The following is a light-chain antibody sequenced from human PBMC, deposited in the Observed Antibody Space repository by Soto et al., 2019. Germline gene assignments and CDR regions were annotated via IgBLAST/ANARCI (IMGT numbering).Light chain of an antibody. CDR1: TGAVTSSHY. CDR2: ATS. CDR3: LLYYSGPRV. J-gene: IGLJ2*01. V-gene: IGLV7-46*01. Sequence: QAVVTQEPSLTVSPGGTVTLTCGSSTGAVTSSHYPYWFQQKPGQAPRTLIYATSNKQSWTPARFSGSLLGGKAALTLSGAQPEDEAEYYCLLYYSGPRVFGGGTKLTVL.